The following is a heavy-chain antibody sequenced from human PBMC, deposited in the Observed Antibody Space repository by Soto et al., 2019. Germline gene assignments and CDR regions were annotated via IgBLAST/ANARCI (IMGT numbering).Heavy chain of an antibody. D-gene: IGHD3-10*01. CDR2: ISYSGST. V-gene: IGHV4-30-4*08. CDR1: GGAIRSGDYY. J-gene: IGHJ4*02. CDR3: ARYDYYGSGTFYNGLY. Sequence: SETLSLTCTVSGGAIRSGDYYWSWIRQPPGKGLDWIGHISYSGSTHYNPSLKSRVTISVDTSKNQFSLRLGSVTAADTAVYYCARYDYYGSGTFYNGLYWGQGTRVTVSS.